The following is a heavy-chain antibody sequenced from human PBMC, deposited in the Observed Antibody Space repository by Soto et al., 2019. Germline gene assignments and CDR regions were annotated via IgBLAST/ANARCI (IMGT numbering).Heavy chain of an antibody. D-gene: IGHD3-22*01. Sequence: KLSETLSLTCTVSGGSISSSSYYWGWIRQPPGKGLEWIGSIYYSGSTYYNPSLKSRVTISVDTSKNQFSLKLSSVTAADTAVYYCARNIGSSGYLEPLPPIVSSLVNYYYYYGMDVWGQGTTVTVSS. V-gene: IGHV4-39*01. CDR2: IYYSGST. CDR3: ARNIGSSGYLEPLPPIVSSLVNYYYYYGMDV. J-gene: IGHJ6*02. CDR1: GGSISSSSYY.